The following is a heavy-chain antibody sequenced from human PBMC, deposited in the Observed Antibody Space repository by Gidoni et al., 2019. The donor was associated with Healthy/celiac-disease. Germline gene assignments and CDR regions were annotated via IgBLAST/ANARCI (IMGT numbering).Heavy chain of an antibody. CDR3: ARDHSSSWYPLGFDY. V-gene: IGHV3-48*02. Sequence: EVQLVESGGGLVQPGGSLRLSCAASGFTFSSYSMTWVRQAPGKGLEWVSYISSSSSTIYYADSVKGRFTISRDNAKNSLYLQMNSLRDEDTAVYYCARDHSSSWYPLGFDYWGQGTLVTVSS. J-gene: IGHJ4*02. CDR2: ISSSSSTI. D-gene: IGHD6-13*01. CDR1: GFTFSSYS.